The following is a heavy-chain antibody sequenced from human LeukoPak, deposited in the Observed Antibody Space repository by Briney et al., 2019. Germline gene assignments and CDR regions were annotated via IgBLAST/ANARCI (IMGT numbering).Heavy chain of an antibody. CDR1: GYSISTGYY. V-gene: IGHV4-38-2*02. Sequence: SETLSLTCTVSGYSISTGYYWGLIRQPPGKGLEWIGNIYHSGSTYYNPSLKSRVTISVDTSKNQFSLKLSSVTAADTAVYYCARSGVRGVYLDYWGRGSLVTVSS. CDR2: IYHSGST. J-gene: IGHJ4*02. CDR3: ARSGVRGVYLDY. D-gene: IGHD3-10*01.